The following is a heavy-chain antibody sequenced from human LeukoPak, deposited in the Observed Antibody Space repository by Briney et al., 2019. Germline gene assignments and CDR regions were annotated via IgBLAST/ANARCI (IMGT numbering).Heavy chain of an antibody. CDR2: ISSSSSTI. V-gene: IGHV3-48*01. D-gene: IGHD7-27*01. Sequence: GGSLRLSCAASGFTFSSYSMNWVRQAPGKGLEWVSYISSSSSTIYYADSVKGRFTISRDNAKNSLYLQMNSLRAEDTAVYYCAKDGGLWVSAHWGDSWGRGTLVTVSS. CDR1: GFTFSSYS. CDR3: AKDGGLWVSAHWGDS. J-gene: IGHJ4*02.